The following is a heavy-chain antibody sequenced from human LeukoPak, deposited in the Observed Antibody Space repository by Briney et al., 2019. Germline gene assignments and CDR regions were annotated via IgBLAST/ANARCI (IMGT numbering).Heavy chain of an antibody. CDR1: GGTFSSYA. CDR3: ARGLGYYYDSSGYYPFDY. CDR2: IIPIFGTA. V-gene: IGHV1-69*13. J-gene: IGHJ4*02. D-gene: IGHD3-22*01. Sequence: SVKVSCKASGGTFSSYAISWVRQAPGQGLEWMGGIIPIFGTANYAQKFQGRVTITADESTSTAYMELSSLRSEDTAAYYCARGLGYYYDSSGYYPFDYWGQGTLVTVSS.